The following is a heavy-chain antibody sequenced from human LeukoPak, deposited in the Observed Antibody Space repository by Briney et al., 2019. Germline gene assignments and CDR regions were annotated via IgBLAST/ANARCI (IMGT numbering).Heavy chain of an antibody. V-gene: IGHV3-23*01. CDR1: GFTFSNYA. J-gene: IGHJ4*02. D-gene: IGHD6-19*01. CDR3: ARDLSQFGWYEPFDY. CDR2: ISNSGDAT. Sequence: EGSLRLSCAASGFTFSNYAMSWVRLAPGKGLEWVSTISNSGDATYYADSVKGRFTISRDNAKNSLYLQMNSLRAEDTAVYYCARDLSQFGWYEPFDYWGQGTLVTVSS.